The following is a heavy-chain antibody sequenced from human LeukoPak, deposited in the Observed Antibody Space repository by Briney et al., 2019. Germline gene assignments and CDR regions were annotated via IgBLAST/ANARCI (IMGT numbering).Heavy chain of an antibody. CDR2: ISGSGGST. J-gene: IGHJ4*02. CDR1: GFTFSSYA. CDR3: ASLFTMVRGVIVDY. D-gene: IGHD3-10*01. Sequence: TGGSLRLSCAASGFTFSSYAMSWVRQAPGKGLEWVSAISGSGGSTYYADSVKGRFTISRDNSKSTLYLQMNSLRAEDTAVYYCASLFTMVRGVIVDYWGQGTLVTVSS. V-gene: IGHV3-23*01.